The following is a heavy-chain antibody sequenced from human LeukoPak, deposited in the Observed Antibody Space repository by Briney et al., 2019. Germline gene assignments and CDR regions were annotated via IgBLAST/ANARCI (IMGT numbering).Heavy chain of an antibody. V-gene: IGHV4-34*01. CDR1: GGSFSGYY. CDR3: ARHASIVVVPAANDYYYYMDV. CDR2: INHSGST. D-gene: IGHD2-2*01. Sequence: PSETLSLTCAVYGGSFSGYYWSWIRQPPGKGLEWLGEINHSGSTNYNPSLKSRVTISVDTSKNQFSLRLSSVIAADAAVYYCARHASIVVVPAANDYYYYMDVWGKGTTVTVSS. J-gene: IGHJ6*03.